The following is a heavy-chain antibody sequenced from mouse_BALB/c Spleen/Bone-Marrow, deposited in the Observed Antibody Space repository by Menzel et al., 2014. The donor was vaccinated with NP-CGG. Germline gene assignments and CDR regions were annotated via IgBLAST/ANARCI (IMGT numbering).Heavy chain of an antibody. CDR3: ARPPYYYGSRPYWYFDV. CDR2: IYPGSGNT. V-gene: IGHV1-84*02. D-gene: IGHD1-1*01. CDR1: GYTFTDYC. Sequence: VQLQQSGPELVKPGASVKISCKASGYTFTDYCINWVKQKPGQGLEWIGWIYPGSGNTQYNEKFKGKATLIVDTSSNTAYMQLSSLTSEGTAVYFCARPPYYYGSRPYWYFDVWGAGTTVTVSS. J-gene: IGHJ1*01.